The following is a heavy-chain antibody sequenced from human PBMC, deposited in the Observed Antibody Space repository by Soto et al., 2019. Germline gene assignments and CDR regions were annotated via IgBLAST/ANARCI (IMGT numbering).Heavy chain of an antibody. CDR3: ARDPGYCSSTSCPPYYYYGMDV. Sequence: QVQLQESGPGLVKPSQTLSLTCTVSGGSISSGGYYWSWIRQHPGKGLEWIGYIYYSGSTYYNPSLKSRVTISVDPSKNPSSLKLSSGTAADTAVYYCARDPGYCSSTSCPPYYYYGMDVWGQGTTVTVSS. V-gene: IGHV4-31*03. CDR2: IYYSGST. D-gene: IGHD2-2*01. J-gene: IGHJ6*02. CDR1: GGSISSGGYY.